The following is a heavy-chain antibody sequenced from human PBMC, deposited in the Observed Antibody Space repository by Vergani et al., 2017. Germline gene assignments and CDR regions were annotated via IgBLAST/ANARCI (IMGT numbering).Heavy chain of an antibody. CDR2: IIPILGIA. J-gene: IGHJ3*02. Sequence: QVQLVQSGAEVKKPGSSVKVSCKASGGTFSSYTISWVRQAPGQGLEWMGRIIPILGIANYAQKFQGRVTITADKSTSTAYMELSSLRSEDTAVYYCARFARFLEWSMQSGDAFDIWGQGTMVTVSS. D-gene: IGHD3-3*01. CDR3: ARFARFLEWSMQSGDAFDI. CDR1: GGTFSSYT. V-gene: IGHV1-69*09.